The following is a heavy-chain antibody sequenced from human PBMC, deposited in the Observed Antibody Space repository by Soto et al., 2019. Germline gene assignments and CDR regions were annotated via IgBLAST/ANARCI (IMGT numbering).Heavy chain of an antibody. V-gene: IGHV1-2*02. CDR2: INPNSGDT. CDR1: GYIFTGYH. CDR3: ARDARGTRGFDEMDI. D-gene: IGHD3-9*01. Sequence: ASEKVSCKASGYIFTGYHIHWVRQAPGRGLEWMGWINPNSGDTEYAQNFQGRVTMTRDTSFNLVYMEMSGLMSDDTAVYYCARDARGTRGFDEMDIWGQGTTVTVSS. J-gene: IGHJ6*02.